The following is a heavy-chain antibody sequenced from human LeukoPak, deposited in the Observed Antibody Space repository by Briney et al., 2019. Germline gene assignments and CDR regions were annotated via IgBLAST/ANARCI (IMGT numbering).Heavy chain of an antibody. D-gene: IGHD1-26*01. CDR3: ARVGSRSIGDAFAI. CDR2: ISAYNGDT. Sequence: ASVKVSCKASGYTFTSYGISWLRQAPGQGLEWMGWISAYNGDTNYAQKLQGRVTMTTDTSTSTAYMELRSLRSDDTAVYYCARVGSRSIGDAFAIWGQGTMVTVSS. CDR1: GYTFTSYG. V-gene: IGHV1-18*01. J-gene: IGHJ3*02.